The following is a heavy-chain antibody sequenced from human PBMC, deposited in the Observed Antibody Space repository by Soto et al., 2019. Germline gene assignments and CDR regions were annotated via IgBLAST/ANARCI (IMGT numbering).Heavy chain of an antibody. CDR3: TTVSGQWLIRPIDY. V-gene: IGHV3-15*01. CDR2: IKSKTDGGTT. J-gene: IGHJ4*02. Sequence: GGSLRLSCAASGFTFSNAWMSWVRQAPGKGLEWVGRIKSKTDGGTTDYAAPVKGRFTISRDDSKNTLYLQMNSLKTEDTAVYYCTTVSGQWLIRPIDYWGQGTLVTVSS. D-gene: IGHD6-19*01. CDR1: GFTFSNAW.